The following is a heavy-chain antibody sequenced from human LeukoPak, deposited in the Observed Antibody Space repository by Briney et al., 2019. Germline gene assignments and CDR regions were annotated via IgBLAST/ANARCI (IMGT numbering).Heavy chain of an antibody. V-gene: IGHV1-2*06. CDR3: VRVEDRDRYGDSNFDY. D-gene: IGHD3-9*01. Sequence: ASVKVSCKASGYTFTAYFLHWVRQAPGQGFEWMGRINPNTGGTNSAQKFQGRVTMTRDASIRTAYLELSSLRSDDTAVYYCVRVEDRDRYGDSNFDYWGQGTLVTVSS. CDR2: INPNTGGT. CDR1: GYTFTAYF. J-gene: IGHJ4*02.